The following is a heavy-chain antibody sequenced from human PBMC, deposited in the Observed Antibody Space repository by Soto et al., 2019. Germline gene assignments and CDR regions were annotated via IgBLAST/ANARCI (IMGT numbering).Heavy chain of an antibody. V-gene: IGHV3-23*01. CDR1: GFTFSNYA. CDR2: ISSSGGST. J-gene: IGHJ4*02. D-gene: IGHD3-22*01. CDR3: AKDRSSSGYLYYFDY. Sequence: GGSLRLSCAASGFTFSNYAMSWVRQAPGEGLEWVSSISSSGGSTYYADSVKGRFTISRDSSKNTLYLQMNGLRAEDTAIYYCAKDRSSSGYLYYFDYWGQGTLVTVSS.